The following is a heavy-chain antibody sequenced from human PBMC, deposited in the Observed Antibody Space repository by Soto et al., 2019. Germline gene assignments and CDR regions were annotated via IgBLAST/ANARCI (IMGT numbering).Heavy chain of an antibody. V-gene: IGHV1-18*04. D-gene: IGHD4-17*01. CDR2: IRVYNGNT. J-gene: IGHJ4*02. CDR3: ARKEDYGDYVDY. CDR1: GYTFSRYG. Sequence: ASVKVSCKASGYTFSRYGISWVRQAPGQGLEWMGWIRVYNGNTKYAQKVQDRVTMTTDTSTSTAYMELRSLRSDDTAVYYCARKEDYGDYVDYWGQGTPVTVSS.